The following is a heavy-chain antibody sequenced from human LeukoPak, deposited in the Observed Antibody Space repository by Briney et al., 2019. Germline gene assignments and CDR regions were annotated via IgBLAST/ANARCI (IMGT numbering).Heavy chain of an antibody. CDR2: IRSNGGDT. V-gene: IGHV3-23*01. D-gene: IGHD2-15*01. CDR1: GFTFREYS. J-gene: IGHJ5*02. Sequence: QPGGSLRLSCAASGFTFREYSMSWVRQAPGKGLEWVSNIRSNGGDTYYTDSVKGRFTISRDNSKNTLYLEMNSLRAEDTAVYYCAKGGYTTWFDPWSQGTLVTVSS. CDR3: AKGGYTTWFDP.